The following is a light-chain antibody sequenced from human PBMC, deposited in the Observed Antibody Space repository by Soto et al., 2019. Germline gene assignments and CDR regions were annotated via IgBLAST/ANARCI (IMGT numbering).Light chain of an antibody. V-gene: IGKV1-27*01. CDR3: QKYNWPPFT. J-gene: IGKJ3*01. CDR1: QGISNY. Sequence: DIQMTQSPSSLAASVGDRVTISCRASQGISNYLAWYQQKPGKAPKLLIYATSTLQSGVSSRFTGSGSATDFTLTISSLQPKDVATYYCQKYNWPPFTFGPGTKVDI. CDR2: ATS.